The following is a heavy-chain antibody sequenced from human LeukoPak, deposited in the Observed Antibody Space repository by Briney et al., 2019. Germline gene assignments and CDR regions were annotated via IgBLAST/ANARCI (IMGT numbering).Heavy chain of an antibody. J-gene: IGHJ4*02. Sequence: SETLSLTCTASGGSISGYYWSWIRQPPGKGLEWIGYIYYSGSTNYNPSLKSRVTISVDTSKNQFSLKLSSVTAADTAVYYCARLPHDWGQGTLVTVSS. V-gene: IGHV4-59*08. CDR2: IYYSGST. CDR1: GGSISGYY. CDR3: ARLPHD.